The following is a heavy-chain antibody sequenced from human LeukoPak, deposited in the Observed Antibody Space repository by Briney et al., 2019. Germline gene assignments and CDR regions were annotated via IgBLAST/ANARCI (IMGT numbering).Heavy chain of an antibody. CDR3: ATAGNFRFDN. D-gene: IGHD1-7*01. CDR1: GFTFSNSW. Sequence: GGSLRLSCAAPGFTFSNSWMHWVRQAPGEGLVWVSRMNSDGTTINYGDSVKGRFTISRDNAKNTLYLQMDSLRGEDTAIYYCATAGNFRFDNWGQGVLVTVSS. V-gene: IGHV3-74*01. J-gene: IGHJ4*02. CDR2: MNSDGTTI.